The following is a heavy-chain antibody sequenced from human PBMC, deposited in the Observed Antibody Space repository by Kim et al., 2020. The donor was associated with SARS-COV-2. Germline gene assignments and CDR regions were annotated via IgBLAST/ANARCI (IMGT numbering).Heavy chain of an antibody. CDR2: ISGSGGST. Sequence: GGSLRLSCAASGFTFSSYAMSWVRQAPGKGLEWVSAISGSGGSTYYPDSVKGRFTISRDNSKNTLYLQMNSLRAEDTAVYYCAKDPGTITFGGVIVIGAFDYWGQGTLVTVSS. CDR3: AKDPGTITFGGVIVIGAFDY. CDR1: GFTFSSYA. J-gene: IGHJ4*02. V-gene: IGHV3-23*01. D-gene: IGHD3-16*02.